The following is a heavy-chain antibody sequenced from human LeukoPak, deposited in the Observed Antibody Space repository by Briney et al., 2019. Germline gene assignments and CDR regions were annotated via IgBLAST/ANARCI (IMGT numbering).Heavy chain of an antibody. CDR1: GYTFTSYD. V-gene: IGHV1-8*01. CDR3: ARDNGAYYYDSSGYTNWFDP. D-gene: IGHD3-22*01. Sequence: ASVKVSCKASGYTFTSYDNNWVRQATGQGLEWMGWMNPNSGNTGYAQRFQGRVTMTRNTSISTAYMELSSLRSEDTALYYCARDNGAYYYDSSGYTNWFDPWGQGTLVTVSS. J-gene: IGHJ5*02. CDR2: MNPNSGNT.